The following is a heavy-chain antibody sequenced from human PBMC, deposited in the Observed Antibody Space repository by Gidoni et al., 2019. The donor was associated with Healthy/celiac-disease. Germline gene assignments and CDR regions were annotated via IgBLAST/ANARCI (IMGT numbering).Heavy chain of an antibody. Sequence: QVQLQESGPGLVKPSQTLSLTCTVSGGSISSGGYYWSWIRQHPGKGLEWIGYIYYSGSTYYNPSLKSRVTISVDTSKNQFSLKLSSVTAADTAVYYCARDGGMSGSGASTFDYWGQGTLVTVSS. V-gene: IGHV4-31*03. CDR2: IYYSGST. CDR3: ARDGGMSGSGASTFDY. D-gene: IGHD3-10*01. CDR1: GGSISSGGYY. J-gene: IGHJ4*02.